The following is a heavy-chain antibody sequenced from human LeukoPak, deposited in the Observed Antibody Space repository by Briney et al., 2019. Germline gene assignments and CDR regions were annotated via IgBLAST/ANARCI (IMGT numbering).Heavy chain of an antibody. CDR3: AKDLYDILTGFAGMDV. J-gene: IGHJ6*02. Sequence: PGGSLRLSCAASGFTFSSYSMNWVRQAPGKGLEWVSYISSSSSTIYYADSVMGRFTISRDNSKNSLYLQMNSLRAEDTAVYYCAKDLYDILTGFAGMDVWGQGTTVTVSS. D-gene: IGHD3-9*01. CDR1: GFTFSSYS. CDR2: ISSSSSTI. V-gene: IGHV3-48*04.